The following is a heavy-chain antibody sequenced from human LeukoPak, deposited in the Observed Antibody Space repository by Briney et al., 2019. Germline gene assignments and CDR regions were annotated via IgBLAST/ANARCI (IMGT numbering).Heavy chain of an antibody. CDR1: GFTFXSXA. V-gene: IGHV3-23*01. CDR2: ISGSGGST. Sequence: SLRLSXXXXGFTFXSXAMSWVRQAPGKGLEWVSAISGSGGSTYYADSVKGRFTISRDNSKNTLYLQMNSLRAEDTAVYYCAKVENTYYYDSSGYYYFDYWGQGTLVTVSS. CDR3: AKVENTYYYDSSGYYYFDY. D-gene: IGHD3-22*01. J-gene: IGHJ4*02.